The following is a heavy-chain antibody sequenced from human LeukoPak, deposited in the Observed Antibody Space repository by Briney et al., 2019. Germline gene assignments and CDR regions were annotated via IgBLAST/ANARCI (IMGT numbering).Heavy chain of an antibody. Sequence: GGSLRLSCAASGFTFSSYEMNWVRQAPGKGLEWVSYISSGGGTIYYADSVKGRFTISRDNAKNSLYLQMNNLRAEDTAVYYCARALYGGYEVDYWGQGTLVTVSS. CDR1: GFTFSSYE. D-gene: IGHD5-12*01. CDR2: ISSGGGTI. J-gene: IGHJ4*02. CDR3: ARALYGGYEVDY. V-gene: IGHV3-48*03.